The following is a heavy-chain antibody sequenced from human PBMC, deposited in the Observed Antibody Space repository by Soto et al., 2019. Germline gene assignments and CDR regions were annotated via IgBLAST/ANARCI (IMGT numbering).Heavy chain of an antibody. J-gene: IGHJ4*02. D-gene: IGHD3-3*01. V-gene: IGHV1-18*04. CDR2: ISAYNGNT. CDR1: GYTFTSYG. CDR3: ARWTYDLWSGYSDY. Sequence: ASVKVSCKASGYTFTSYGISWVRQAPGQGLEWMGWISAYNGNTNYAQKLQGRVTMTTDTSTSTAYMELRSLRSDDTAVYYCARWTYDLWSGYSDYWGQGTLVTVSS.